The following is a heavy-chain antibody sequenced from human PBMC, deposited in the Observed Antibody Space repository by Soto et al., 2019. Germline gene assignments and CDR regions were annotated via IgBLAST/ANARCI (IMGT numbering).Heavy chain of an antibody. Sequence: ASVKVSCQASGYTFTSYAMHWVRQAPGQRLEWMGWINAGNGNTKYSQKFQGRVTITRDTSASTAYMELSSLRSEDTAVYYCASTLTRSGYGSSSHLRNYYYYYGMDVWGQGTTVTVSS. J-gene: IGHJ6*02. CDR3: ASTLTRSGYGSSSHLRNYYYYYGMDV. D-gene: IGHD5-12*01. V-gene: IGHV1-3*01. CDR1: GYTFTSYA. CDR2: INAGNGNT.